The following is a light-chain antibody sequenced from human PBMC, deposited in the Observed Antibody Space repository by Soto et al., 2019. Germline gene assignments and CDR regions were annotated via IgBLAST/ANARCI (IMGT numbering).Light chain of an antibody. J-gene: IGKJ4*01. Sequence: EIVLTQSPATLSLSPGERAALSCRASQGVGRFLAWYQQKPGQAPRLLIYDASNRATGIPARFSGSGSGTDFTLAINNQEPEDFSVYYCQQRGGWPLTFGGGTKVEIK. CDR2: DAS. V-gene: IGKV3-11*01. CDR1: QGVGRF. CDR3: QQRGGWPLT.